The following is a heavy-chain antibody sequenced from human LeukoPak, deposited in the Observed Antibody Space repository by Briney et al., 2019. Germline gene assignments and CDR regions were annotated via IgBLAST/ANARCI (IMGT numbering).Heavy chain of an antibody. V-gene: IGHV3-23*01. D-gene: IGHD3-10*01. CDR1: GFTFSSYA. CDR3: AKWFYYYGSGSCFHY. Sequence: PGGSLRLSCAASGFTFSSYAMSWVRQAPGKGLEWVSTVTGSGGSTYYADSVKGRFTISRDNSKNTLYLQMNSLRAEDTAIYYCAKWFYYYGSGSCFHYWGQGTLVTVSS. J-gene: IGHJ4*02. CDR2: VTGSGGST.